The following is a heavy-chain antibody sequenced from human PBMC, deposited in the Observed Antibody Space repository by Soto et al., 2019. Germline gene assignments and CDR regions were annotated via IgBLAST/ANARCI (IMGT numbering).Heavy chain of an antibody. CDR2: ISGNGVST. Sequence: EVQLLESGGGLVQPGGSLRLSCAASRFTFSNHALTWVSRAPGKGLEWVSAISGNGVSTYYADSVKGRFTISRDTSENSLYLQMNSLRAEDTAVYYCAKNSGYDCYDSSGIEYWGQGALVTVS. V-gene: IGHV3-23*01. CDR3: AKNSGYDCYDSSGIEY. CDR1: RFTFSNHA. J-gene: IGHJ4*02. D-gene: IGHD3-22*01.